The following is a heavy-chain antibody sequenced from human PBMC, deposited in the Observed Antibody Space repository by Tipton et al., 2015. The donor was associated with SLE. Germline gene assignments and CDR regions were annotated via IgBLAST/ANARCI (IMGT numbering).Heavy chain of an antibody. V-gene: IGHV1-46*01. J-gene: IGHJ4*02. CDR1: GYTFTSYY. D-gene: IGHD6-13*01. CDR2: INPSAGST. CDR3: ARDGSSSSYFDY. Sequence: QSGAEVKKPGASVKVSCKASGYTFTSYYMHWVRQAPGQGLEWMGVINPSAGSTSYAQKFQGRVIMTRDTSTRTAYMELSSLRSEDTALYYCARDGSSSSYFDYWGQGPLVTFSS.